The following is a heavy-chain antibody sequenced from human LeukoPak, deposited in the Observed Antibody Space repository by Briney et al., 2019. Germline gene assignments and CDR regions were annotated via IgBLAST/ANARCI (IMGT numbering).Heavy chain of an antibody. CDR1: GFTFSSYA. CDR2: ISYDGSNK. CDR3: AREGLAYYYYYMDV. V-gene: IGHV3-30*04. Sequence: TGGSLRLSCAASGFTFSSYAMHWVRQAPGKGLEWVAVISYDGSNKYYADSVKGRFTISRDNSKNTLYLQMNSLRAEDTAVYYCAREGLAYYYYYMDVWGKGTTVTVSS. J-gene: IGHJ6*03.